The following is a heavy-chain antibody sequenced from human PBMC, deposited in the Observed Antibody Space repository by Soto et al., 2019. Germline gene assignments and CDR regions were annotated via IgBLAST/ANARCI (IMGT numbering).Heavy chain of an antibody. CDR3: AKEKRYGLRPDYYYLDY. V-gene: IGHV3-53*01. D-gene: IGHD4-17*01. J-gene: IGHJ4*02. CDR1: GFTVSSNY. CDR2: ISSGGST. Sequence: TGGSLRLSCAASGFTVSSNYMSWVRQAPGKGLEWVSNISSGGSTYYADSVKGRFTTSRDNSKNTLYLQMNSLRAEDTAVYYCAKEKRYGLRPDYYYLDYWGQGTLVTVSS.